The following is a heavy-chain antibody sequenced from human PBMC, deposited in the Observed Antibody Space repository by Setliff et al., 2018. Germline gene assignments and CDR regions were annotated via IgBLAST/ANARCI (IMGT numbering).Heavy chain of an antibody. D-gene: IGHD6-25*01. Sequence: SETLSLTCAVYGGSFSGYYWSWIRQPPGKGLEWIGEISHSGSTNYNPSLKSRVTISVDTSKNQFSLKLSSVTAADTAVYYCARVSSVIDAFDIWGQGTMVT. CDR2: ISHSGST. J-gene: IGHJ3*02. CDR3: ARVSSVIDAFDI. V-gene: IGHV4-34*01. CDR1: GGSFSGYY.